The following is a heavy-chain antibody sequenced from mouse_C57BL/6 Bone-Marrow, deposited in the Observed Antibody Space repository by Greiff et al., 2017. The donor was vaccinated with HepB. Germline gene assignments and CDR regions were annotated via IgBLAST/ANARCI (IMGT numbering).Heavy chain of an antibody. Sequence: QVHVKQPGAELVKPGASVKLSCKASGYTFTSYWMHWVKQRPGQGLEWIGMIHPNSGSTNYNEKFKSKATLTVDKSSSTAYMQLSSLTSEDSAVYYGARLPYYGSSPNVWGTGTTVTVSS. V-gene: IGHV1-64*01. CDR3: ARLPYYGSSPNV. CDR2: IHPNSGST. CDR1: GYTFTSYW. D-gene: IGHD1-1*01. J-gene: IGHJ1*03.